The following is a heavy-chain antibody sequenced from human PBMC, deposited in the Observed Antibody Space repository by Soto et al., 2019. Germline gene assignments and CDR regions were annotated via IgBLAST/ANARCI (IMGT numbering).Heavy chain of an antibody. CDR2: IYYSGSP. CDR1: GDSISRSKYI. Sequence: PSETLSLTCTFSGDSISRSKYIWGWIRQPPGKGLEWIGSIYYSGSPYYNSSLKSRVTISVDTSKNHFSLKLSSMTAADTAVYYCARGPFTYYYGYPSYFDYWGQGTLVTVSS. D-gene: IGHD3-10*01. V-gene: IGHV4-39*02. J-gene: IGHJ4*02. CDR3: ARGPFTYYYGYPSYFDY.